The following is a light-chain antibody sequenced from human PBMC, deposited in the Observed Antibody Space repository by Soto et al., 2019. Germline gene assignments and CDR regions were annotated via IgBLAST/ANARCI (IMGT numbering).Light chain of an antibody. J-gene: IGLJ1*01. Sequence: QSVLTQPASVSGSPGQSITISCTGTTSDLGAYNSVSWYRQHPGKAPKVMIYDVTHRPSGVSSRFSGSQSGNTASLTISGLQADDEADYYCCSYTTSDTLVFGTGTKVTV. CDR1: TSDLGAYNS. CDR3: CSYTTSDTLV. V-gene: IGLV2-14*01. CDR2: DVT.